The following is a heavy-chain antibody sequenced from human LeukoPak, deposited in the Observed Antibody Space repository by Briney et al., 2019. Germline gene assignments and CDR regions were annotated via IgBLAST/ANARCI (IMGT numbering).Heavy chain of an antibody. Sequence: GGSLRLSCAASGFTFSSYSMNWVRQAPGKGLEWVSCISSSSGYIYYADSVKGRFTISRDDAKSSLYPQMNSLRAEDTAVYYCARDRSGSPNDCWGQGTLVTVSS. CDR2: ISSSSGYI. CDR3: ARDRSGSPNDC. V-gene: IGHV3-21*01. J-gene: IGHJ4*02. CDR1: GFTFSSYS. D-gene: IGHD1-26*01.